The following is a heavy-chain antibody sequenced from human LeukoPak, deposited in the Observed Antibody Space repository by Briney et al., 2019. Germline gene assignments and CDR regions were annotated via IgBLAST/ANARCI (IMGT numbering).Heavy chain of an antibody. CDR2: TSYGGGA. Sequence: SETLSLTCTVSGASVSRGGYYWSWIRQHPGKGLEWIGFTSYGGGAYYNPSLMSRITTSVDPSQNQFSLKMRDVTAADTAVYFCATAEWENFYFDSWGQGALVAVTS. CDR3: ATAEWENFYFDS. CDR1: GASVSRGGYY. D-gene: IGHD1-26*01. V-gene: IGHV4-31*03. J-gene: IGHJ4*02.